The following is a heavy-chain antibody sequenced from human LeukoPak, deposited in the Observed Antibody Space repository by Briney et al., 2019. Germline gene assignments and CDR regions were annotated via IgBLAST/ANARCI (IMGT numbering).Heavy chain of an antibody. CDR1: GYTFTGYY. CDR2: INPNSGNT. J-gene: IGHJ4*02. Sequence: ASVKVSCKASGYTFTGYYMHWVRQAPGQGLEWMGWINPNSGNTGYAQKFQGRVTMTRNTSISTAYMELSSLRSEDTAVYYCARGFINGLPSFDYWGQGTLVTVSS. D-gene: IGHD1-20*01. V-gene: IGHV1-8*02. CDR3: ARGFINGLPSFDY.